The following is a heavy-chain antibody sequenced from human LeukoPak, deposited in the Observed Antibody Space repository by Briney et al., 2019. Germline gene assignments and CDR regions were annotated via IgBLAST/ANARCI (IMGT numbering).Heavy chain of an antibody. V-gene: IGHV3-23*01. CDR3: AGDQYYDSSGYYYYYYGMDV. Sequence: GGSLRLSCAASGFTFSSYAMSWVRQAPGKGLEWVSAISGSGGSTYYADSVKGRFTISRDNAKNSLYLQMISLRAEDTAVYYCAGDQYYDSSGYYYYYYGMDVWGQGTTVTVSS. D-gene: IGHD3-22*01. CDR2: ISGSGGST. CDR1: GFTFSSYA. J-gene: IGHJ6*02.